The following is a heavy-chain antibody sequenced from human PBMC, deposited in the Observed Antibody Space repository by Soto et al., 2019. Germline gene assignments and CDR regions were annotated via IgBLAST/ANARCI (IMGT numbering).Heavy chain of an antibody. CDR2: IIPIFGTA. CDR3: ARGRQWVPAAIPRPFDY. V-gene: IGHV1-69*01. J-gene: IGHJ4*02. D-gene: IGHD2-2*02. Sequence: QVQLVQSGAEVKKPGSSVKVSCKASGGTFSSYAISWVRQAPGQGLEGMGGIIPIFGTANYAQKFQGRVTITADEYTSTAYMELSSLRSEDTAVYYCARGRQWVPAAIPRPFDYWGQGTLVTVSS. CDR1: GGTFSSYA.